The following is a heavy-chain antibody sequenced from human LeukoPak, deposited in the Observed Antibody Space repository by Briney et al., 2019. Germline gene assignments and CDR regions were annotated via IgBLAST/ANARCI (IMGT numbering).Heavy chain of an antibody. Sequence: GRSLRLSCAASGFTFSSYGMHWVRQAPGKGLEWVAVIWYDGSNKYYADSVKGRFTISRDNSENTLYLQMNSLRAEDTAVYYCARFSISAFDIWGQGTMVTVSS. CDR3: ARFSISAFDI. CDR1: GFTFSSYG. J-gene: IGHJ3*02. D-gene: IGHD2-21*01. CDR2: IWYDGSNK. V-gene: IGHV3-33*01.